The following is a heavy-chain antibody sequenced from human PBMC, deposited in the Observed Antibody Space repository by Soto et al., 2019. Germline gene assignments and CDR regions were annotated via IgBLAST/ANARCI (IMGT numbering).Heavy chain of an antibody. D-gene: IGHD2-21*01. CDR1: GFTFSSYW. V-gene: IGHV3-74*01. CDR3: ARETPTRSDCDF. CDR2: INRDGTNT. J-gene: IGHJ4*02. Sequence: GGSLRLSCAASGFTFSSYWMHWVRQAPEKGLVWVSRINRDGTNTNYADSVKGRFTISRDNAKNTLYLEMSSLRAEDTAVYYCARETPTRSDCDFWGEGT.